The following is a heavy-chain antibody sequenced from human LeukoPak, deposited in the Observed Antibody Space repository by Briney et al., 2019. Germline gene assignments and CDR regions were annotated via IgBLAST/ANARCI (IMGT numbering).Heavy chain of an antibody. Sequence: AGGSLRLSCAASGFTFSTYEMNWVRQAPGKGLEWVLYISRSGDTMYYADSVKGRFTISRDNAKNSLYLQMNSLRAEDTAVYYCARSGYNIIFDYWGQGTLDTVSS. CDR1: GFTFSTYE. CDR2: ISRSGDTM. CDR3: ARSGYNIIFDY. D-gene: IGHD3-22*01. V-gene: IGHV3-48*03. J-gene: IGHJ4*02.